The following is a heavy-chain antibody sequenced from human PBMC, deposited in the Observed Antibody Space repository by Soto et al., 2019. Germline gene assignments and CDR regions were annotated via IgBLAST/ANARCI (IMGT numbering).Heavy chain of an antibody. CDR2: IYSGGST. D-gene: IGHD6-13*01. J-gene: IGHJ6*02. CDR3: ARAVGQAATGQYYYYGMDV. CDR1: GLTLSDNY. Sequence: EVQLVESGGDLVQPGGSLRLSCAASGLTLSDNYMSWVRQAPGKGLEWVSVIYSGGSTYYADSVEGRFTVSRDNSENTLYLQMNSLRVEDTAVYYCARAVGQAATGQYYYYGMDVWGQGTTVTVSS. V-gene: IGHV3-66*01.